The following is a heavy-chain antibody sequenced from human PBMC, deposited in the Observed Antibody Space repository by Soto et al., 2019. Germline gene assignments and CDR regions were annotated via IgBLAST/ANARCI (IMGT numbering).Heavy chain of an antibody. V-gene: IGHV3-23*01. D-gene: IGHD2-8*02. J-gene: IGHJ6*02. CDR2: ISAGGDMT. CDR3: ARGDRGVSGSPASYYYSGWDV. Sequence: DVQLLESGGNLVQPGGSLTLSCSASGFTLSSYAMSWVRQAPGKGLEWVSSISAGGDMTYNSDSVKGRFTISRDNANNAVFLQMHNLRIDDTALYYCARGDRGVSGSPASYYYSGWDVWGQGATVTVS. CDR1: GFTLSSYA.